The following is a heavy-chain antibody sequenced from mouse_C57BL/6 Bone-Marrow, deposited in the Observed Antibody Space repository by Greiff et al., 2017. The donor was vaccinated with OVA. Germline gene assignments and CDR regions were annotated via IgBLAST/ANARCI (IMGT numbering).Heavy chain of an antibody. CDR1: GYAFSSSW. Sequence: VQLQQSGPELVKPGASVKISCKASGYAFSSSWMNWVKQRPGKGLEWIGRIYPGDGDTNYNGKFKGKATLTADKSSSTAYMQLSSLTSEDSAVYFVARKWAWYFDVWGTGTTVTVSS. V-gene: IGHV1-82*01. CDR3: ARKWAWYFDV. CDR2: IYPGDGDT. D-gene: IGHD1-3*01. J-gene: IGHJ1*03.